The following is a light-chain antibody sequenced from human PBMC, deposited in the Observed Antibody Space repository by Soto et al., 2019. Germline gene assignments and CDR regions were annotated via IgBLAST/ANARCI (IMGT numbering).Light chain of an antibody. CDR3: QQYNYWWT. J-gene: IGKJ1*01. V-gene: IGKV3-15*01. Sequence: EMVMTQSPATLSVSPGERATLSCRASQSIGSNLAWYQQKPGQAPRLVIYGASTRATGVPARFSGSGSGTEFTLTINSLQSEDFAVYYCQQYNYWWTFGQGTKVEIK. CDR1: QSIGSN. CDR2: GAS.